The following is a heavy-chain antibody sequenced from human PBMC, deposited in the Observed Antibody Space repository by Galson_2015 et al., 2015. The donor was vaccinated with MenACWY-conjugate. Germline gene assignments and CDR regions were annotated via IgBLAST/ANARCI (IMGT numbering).Heavy chain of an antibody. V-gene: IGHV3-30*18. Sequence: SLRLSCAASGFSFSIYGMHWVRQAPGKGLEWVATISYDGSNKYYADSVKGRFTISRDNSKNTLYLQMNSLRIEDTAMYYCAKSISHVDTALLDYSYYYAMDVWGQGTPVTVSS. CDR2: ISYDGSNK. CDR1: GFSFSIYG. J-gene: IGHJ6*02. CDR3: AKSISHVDTALLDYSYYYAMDV. D-gene: IGHD5-18*01.